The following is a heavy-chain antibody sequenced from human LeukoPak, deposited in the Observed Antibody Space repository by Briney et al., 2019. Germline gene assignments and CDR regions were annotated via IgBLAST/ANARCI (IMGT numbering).Heavy chain of an antibody. CDR3: ARVDCTGGSCYSGFDC. CDR1: GFTFSSYW. CDR2: LKPDGSDK. Sequence: GGSLRLSCAAGGFTFSSYWMGWVRQAPGKGLEWVANLKPDGSDKYYVDSVKGRYTISRDNAKNSLYLQMDSLRAEDTAMYFCARVDCTGGSCYSGFDCWGQGTLLTVSS. V-gene: IGHV3-7*01. J-gene: IGHJ4*02. D-gene: IGHD2-15*01.